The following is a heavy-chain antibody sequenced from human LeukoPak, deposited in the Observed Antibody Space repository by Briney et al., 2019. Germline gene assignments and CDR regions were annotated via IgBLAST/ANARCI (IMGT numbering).Heavy chain of an antibody. D-gene: IGHD3-16*02. V-gene: IGHV4-34*01. CDR2: INHSGST. CDR1: GGSFSGYY. CDR3: ARAGPGRVWGSYRYPDY. J-gene: IGHJ4*02. Sequence: SETLSLTCAVYGGSFSGYYWSWIRQPPGKGLEWIGEINHSGSTNYNPSLKSRVTISVDTSRNQFSLKLSSVTAADTAVYYCARAGPGRVWGSYRYPDYWGQGTLVTVSS.